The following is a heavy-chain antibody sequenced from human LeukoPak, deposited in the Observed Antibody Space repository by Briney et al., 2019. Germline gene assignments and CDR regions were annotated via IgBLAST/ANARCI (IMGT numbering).Heavy chain of an antibody. D-gene: IGHD5-18*01. J-gene: IGHJ4*02. V-gene: IGHV3-23*01. Sequence: QSGGSLRLSCAASGFTFSSYAMSWVRQAPGKGLEWVSAISGSGGSTYYADSVKGRFTISRDNSKNTLYLQMNSLRAEDTAVYYCASWDTAMVPFDYWGQGTLVTVSS. CDR1: GFTFSSYA. CDR2: ISGSGGST. CDR3: ASWDTAMVPFDY.